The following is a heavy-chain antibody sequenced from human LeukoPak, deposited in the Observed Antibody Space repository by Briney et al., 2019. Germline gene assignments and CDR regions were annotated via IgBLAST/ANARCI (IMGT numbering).Heavy chain of an antibody. V-gene: IGHV3-23*01. Sequence: GGSLRLSCAASGFTFDDYGMSWVRQGPGKGLEWVSAISGSGGSTYYADSVKGRSTISRDNSKNTLYLQMNSLRAEDTAVYYCAKPYCSGGSCYPGHPFDYWGQGTLVTVSS. CDR3: AKPYCSGGSCYPGHPFDY. CDR1: GFTFDDYG. D-gene: IGHD2-15*01. J-gene: IGHJ4*02. CDR2: ISGSGGST.